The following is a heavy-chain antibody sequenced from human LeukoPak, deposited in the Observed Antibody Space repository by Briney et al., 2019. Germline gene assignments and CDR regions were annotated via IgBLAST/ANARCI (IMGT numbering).Heavy chain of an antibody. CDR1: GGSISSSSYY. Sequence: ASETLSLTCTVSGGSISSSSYYWGWIRQPPGKGLEWIGRIYYSGSTYYNPSLKSRVTISVDTSKNQFSLKLSSVTAADTAVYYCARGKRVLWFGEFHFDYWGQGTLVTVSS. J-gene: IGHJ4*02. CDR3: ARGKRVLWFGEFHFDY. V-gene: IGHV4-39*07. CDR2: IYYSGST. D-gene: IGHD3-10*01.